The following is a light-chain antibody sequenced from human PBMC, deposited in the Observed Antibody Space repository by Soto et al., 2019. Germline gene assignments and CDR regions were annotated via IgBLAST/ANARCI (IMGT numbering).Light chain of an antibody. Sequence: EIVMTQSPATLSVSPGERATLSCRASASVSSNLVWYQQKPGQAPRLLIYGASTRASGIPARFSGSGSGTDFTLTISSLQSEDFAVSYSHQNKISPRTFGQGTKV. J-gene: IGKJ1*01. CDR3: HQNKISPRT. V-gene: IGKV3-15*01. CDR2: GAS. CDR1: ASVSSN.